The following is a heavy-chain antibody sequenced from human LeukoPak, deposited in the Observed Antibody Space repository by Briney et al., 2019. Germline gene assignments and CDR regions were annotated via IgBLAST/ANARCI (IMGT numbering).Heavy chain of an antibody. CDR1: GFTFSAYW. Sequence: GSLSLSCAASGFTFSAYWMNWIRQAPGKGLEWVANIKNNGSQKSYLESAEGRFTISRDNAKNSLYLQMSSLRAEDTAVCYCARDFNPSEGAIYFDGFDMWGQGTMVTVSA. J-gene: IGHJ3*02. CDR2: IKNNGSQK. CDR3: ARDFNPSEGAIYFDGFDM. V-gene: IGHV3-7*05. D-gene: IGHD3-10*01.